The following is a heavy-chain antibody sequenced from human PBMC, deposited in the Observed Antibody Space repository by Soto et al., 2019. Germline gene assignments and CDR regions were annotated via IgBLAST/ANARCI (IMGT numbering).Heavy chain of an antibody. CDR1: GFTFSSYG. D-gene: IGHD6-13*01. J-gene: IGHJ4*02. Sequence: QVQLVESGGGVVQPGRSLRLSCAASGFTFSSYGMHWVRQAPGKGLEWVAVIWYDGSNKYYADSVKGRFTISRDNSENTLYLQMNSLRAEDTAVYYCARDGGSSWYVLDYWGQGTLVTVSS. V-gene: IGHV3-33*01. CDR2: IWYDGSNK. CDR3: ARDGGSSWYVLDY.